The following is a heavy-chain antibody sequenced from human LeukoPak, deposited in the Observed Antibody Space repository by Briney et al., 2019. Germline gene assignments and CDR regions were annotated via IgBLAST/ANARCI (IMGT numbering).Heavy chain of an antibody. CDR2: IYYSGST. J-gene: IGHJ4*02. D-gene: IGHD3-22*01. CDR1: GGSISGYY. V-gene: IGHV4-59*01. Sequence: SETLSLTCTVSGGSISGYYWSWIRQPPGKGLEWVGYIYYSGSTNYNPSLMSRLTISVDTSKYQVSLKLSSVTAADTAMYYCARVHYDSNAYYFAYWGQGTLVTVSS. CDR3: ARVHYDSNAYYFAY.